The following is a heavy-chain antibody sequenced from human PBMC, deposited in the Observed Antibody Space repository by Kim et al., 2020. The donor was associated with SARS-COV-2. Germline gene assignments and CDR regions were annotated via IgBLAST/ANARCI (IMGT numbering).Heavy chain of an antibody. D-gene: IGHD5-18*01. CDR3: ARDLGPGYSYGFLDPNKIYYYYYGMDV. CDR2: ISYDGSNK. V-gene: IGHV3-30-3*01. Sequence: GSLRLSCAASGFTFSSYAMHWVRQAPGKGLEWVAVISYDGSNKYYADSVKGRFTISRDNSKNTLYLQMNSLRAEDTAVYYCARDLGPGYSYGFLDPNKIYYYYYGMDVWGQGTTVTVSS. CDR1: GFTFSSYA. J-gene: IGHJ6*02.